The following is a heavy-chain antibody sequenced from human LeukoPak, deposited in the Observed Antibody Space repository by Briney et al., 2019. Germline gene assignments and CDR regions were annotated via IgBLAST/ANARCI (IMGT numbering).Heavy chain of an antibody. CDR2: ISHDTFNR. V-gene: IGHV3-30*04. Sequence: GTSLRLSCVGSGFSISGYAMHWVRQAPGKGLEWVAFISHDTFNRLYADSVRGRFTISRDNSKNTLYLQMNSLRAEDTAVYYCARQNSSGWTSDYWGQGTLVTVSS. CDR1: GFSISGYA. D-gene: IGHD6-19*01. CDR3: ARQNSSGWTSDY. J-gene: IGHJ4*02.